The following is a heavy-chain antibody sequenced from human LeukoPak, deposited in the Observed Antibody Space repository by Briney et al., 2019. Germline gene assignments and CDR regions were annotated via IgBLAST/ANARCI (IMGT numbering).Heavy chain of an antibody. J-gene: IGHJ6*03. CDR2: ISGDGGST. V-gene: IGHV3-43*02. CDR1: GFTFDDYA. CDR3: AKDTYYYDSSGYPAMDV. D-gene: IGHD3-22*01. Sequence: GGSLRLSCAASGFTFDDYAMHWVRQAPGKGLEWVSLISGDGGSTYYADSVKGRFTISRDNSKNSLYLQMNSLRTEGTALYYCAKDTYYYDSSGYPAMDVWGKGTTVTVSS.